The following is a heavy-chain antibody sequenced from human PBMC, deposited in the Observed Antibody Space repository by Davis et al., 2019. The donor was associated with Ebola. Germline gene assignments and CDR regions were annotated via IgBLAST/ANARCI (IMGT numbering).Heavy chain of an antibody. D-gene: IGHD1-26*01. CDR1: GFTFSSYA. Sequence: GESLKISCAASGFTFSSYAMHWVRQAPGKGLEWVAVISYDGSNKYYGDSVKGRFTISRDNSKNTLYLQMSSLRAEDTAVYYCVRGYSGSYYYYGMDVWGQGTTVTVSS. CDR3: VRGYSGSYYYYGMDV. V-gene: IGHV3-30*14. J-gene: IGHJ6*02. CDR2: ISYDGSNK.